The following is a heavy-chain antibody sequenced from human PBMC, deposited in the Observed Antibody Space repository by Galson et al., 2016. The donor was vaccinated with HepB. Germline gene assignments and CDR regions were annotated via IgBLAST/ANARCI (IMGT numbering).Heavy chain of an antibody. V-gene: IGHV3-23*01. CDR2: ISGDTTTT. Sequence: SLRLSCAASGLTFSNYAMTWVRQAPGKGLEWVSSISGDTTTTYYADSVKGRFTISRDNSKNTLYLHMNSLRAEDTASYYCAKGGGSTWYISPHFVDPWGQGTLVTVSS. CDR3: AKGGGSTWYISPHFVDP. CDR1: GLTFSNYA. D-gene: IGHD6-13*01. J-gene: IGHJ5*02.